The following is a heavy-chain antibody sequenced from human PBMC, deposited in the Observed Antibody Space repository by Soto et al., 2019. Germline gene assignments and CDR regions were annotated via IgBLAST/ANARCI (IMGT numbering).Heavy chain of an antibody. J-gene: IGHJ4*02. Sequence: QVQLVQSGAEVKKPGASVKVSCKASGYTFTSYGISWVRQAPGQGLEWMGWISAYNGNTNYAQKHQGRVTMTTDTXXXXXXXXXXXXXXXXXXXXXXXXXXXXXXXXYWGQGTLVTVSS. CDR1: GYTFTSYG. CDR3: XXXXXXXXXXY. CDR2: ISAYNGNT. V-gene: IGHV1-18*01.